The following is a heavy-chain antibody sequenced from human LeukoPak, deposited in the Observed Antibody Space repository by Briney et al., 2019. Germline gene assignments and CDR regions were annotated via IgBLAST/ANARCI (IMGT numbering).Heavy chain of an antibody. V-gene: IGHV3-23*01. CDR1: GGTFSSYA. J-gene: IGHJ6*02. CDR2: ISGGGDDT. Sequence: ASVKVSCKASGGTFSSYAISWVRQAPGKGLEWVSAISGGGDDTSYADSARGRFTVSRDNSKNTLYLQMNSLRAEDTAVYYCAKDSRESSGHFPYYYYYHYGLDVWGQGTTVTVSS. D-gene: IGHD3-22*01. CDR3: AKDSRESSGHFPYYYYYHYGLDV.